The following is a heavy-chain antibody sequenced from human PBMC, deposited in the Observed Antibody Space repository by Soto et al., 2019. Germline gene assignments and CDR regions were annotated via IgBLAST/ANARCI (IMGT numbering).Heavy chain of an antibody. CDR1: GYSISSSNW. D-gene: IGHD6-19*01. CDR3: ARAGDSSGPVALGY. J-gene: IGHJ4*02. V-gene: IGHV4-28*03. CDR2: IYHSGST. Sequence: SETLSLTCAVSGYSISSSNWWGWIRQPPGKGLEWIGYIYHSGSTYYNPSLKSRVTISVDRSKNQFSLKLSSVTAADTAVYYCARAGDSSGPVALGYWGQGTLVTVSS.